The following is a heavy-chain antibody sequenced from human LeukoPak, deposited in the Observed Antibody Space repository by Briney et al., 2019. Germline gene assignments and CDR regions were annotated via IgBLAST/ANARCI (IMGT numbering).Heavy chain of an antibody. CDR3: ARVDSSSWYWYFDY. Sequence: SETLSLTCTVSGGSISSYYWSWIRQPAGKGLEWIGRIYTSGSTNYNPSLKSRVTTSVDTSKNQFSLKLSSVTAADTAVYYCARVDSSSWYWYFDYWGQGTLVTVSS. J-gene: IGHJ4*02. D-gene: IGHD6-13*01. V-gene: IGHV4-4*07. CDR2: IYTSGST. CDR1: GGSISSYY.